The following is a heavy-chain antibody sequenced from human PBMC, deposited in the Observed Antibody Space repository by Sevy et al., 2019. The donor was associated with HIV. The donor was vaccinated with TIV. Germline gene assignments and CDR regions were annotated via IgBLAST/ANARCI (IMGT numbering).Heavy chain of an antibody. Sequence: GGSLRLSCAASGFTFSSYAMSWVRQAPGKGLEWVSAISGSGGSTYYAHSVKGRFTISRDNSKNTLYLQMNSLRAEDTAVYYCAKGLRNGGIAARPDLDYWGQGTLVTVSS. CDR3: AKGLRNGGIAARPDLDY. J-gene: IGHJ4*02. D-gene: IGHD6-6*01. V-gene: IGHV3-23*01. CDR1: GFTFSSYA. CDR2: ISGSGGST.